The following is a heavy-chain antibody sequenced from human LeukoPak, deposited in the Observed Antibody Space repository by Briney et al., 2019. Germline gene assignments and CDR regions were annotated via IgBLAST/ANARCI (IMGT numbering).Heavy chain of an antibody. CDR3: ARDSWGYDSSGYYYPLGYFDY. D-gene: IGHD3-22*01. Sequence: SSVKVSCKASGGTFSSYAISWVRQAPGQGLEWMGRIIPIFGTANYAQKFQGRVTITTDESTSTAYMELSSLRSEDTAVYYCARDSWGYDSSGYYYPLGYFDYWGQGTLVTVSS. CDR1: GGTFSSYA. V-gene: IGHV1-69*05. CDR2: IIPIFGTA. J-gene: IGHJ4*02.